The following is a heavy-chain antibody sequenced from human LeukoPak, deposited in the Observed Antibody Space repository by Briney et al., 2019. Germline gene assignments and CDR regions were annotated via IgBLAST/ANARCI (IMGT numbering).Heavy chain of an antibody. D-gene: IGHD3-22*01. CDR3: AKTYGLSDYYDSSGTDY. CDR2: ISGDGGST. V-gene: IGHV3-43*02. Sequence: GGSLRLSCAASGFTFDDYAMHWVRQAPGKGLEWVSLISGDGGSTYYADSVKGRFTISRDNSKNSLYLQMYSLRTEDTALYYCAKTYGLSDYYDSSGTDYWGQGTLVTVSS. J-gene: IGHJ4*02. CDR1: GFTFDDYA.